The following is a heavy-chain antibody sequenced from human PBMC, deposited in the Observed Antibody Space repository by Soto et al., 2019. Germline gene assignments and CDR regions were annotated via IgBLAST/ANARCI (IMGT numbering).Heavy chain of an antibody. CDR3: ARVYSSSSPFDY. V-gene: IGHV1-69*02. J-gene: IGHJ4*02. CDR2: IIPILGIA. D-gene: IGHD6-6*01. Sequence: QVQLVQSGAEVKKPGSSVKVSCKASGGTFSSYPISWVRQAPGQGLEWMGRIIPILGIANYAPKFQGRVTITADKYTHTAYKELSSLRSEDTAVYYCARVYSSSSPFDYWGQGTLVTVSS. CDR1: GGTFSSYP.